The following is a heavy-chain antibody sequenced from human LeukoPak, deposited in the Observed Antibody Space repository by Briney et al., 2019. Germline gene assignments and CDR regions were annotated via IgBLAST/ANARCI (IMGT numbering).Heavy chain of an antibody. V-gene: IGHV4-39*01. CDR2: IYYSGST. D-gene: IGHD3-10*01. Sequence: SETLSLTCTVSGGSISSSSYYWGWIRQPPGKGLEWIGSIYYSGSTYYNPSLKSRVTISVDTSKNQFSLKLSSVTAADTAVYYCARRDYYGSGSFDYWGQGTLVTVSS. CDR3: ARRDYYGSGSFDY. CDR1: GGSISSSSYY. J-gene: IGHJ4*02.